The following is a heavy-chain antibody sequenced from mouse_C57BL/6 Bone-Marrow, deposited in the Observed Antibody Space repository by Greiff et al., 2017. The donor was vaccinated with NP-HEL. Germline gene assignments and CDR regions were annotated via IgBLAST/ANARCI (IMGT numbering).Heavy chain of an antibody. CDR2: ISDGGSYT. J-gene: IGHJ4*01. V-gene: IGHV5-4*03. CDR1: GFTFSSYA. CDR3: ARGGEWAMYY. Sequence: EVKLVESGGGLVKPGGSLKLSCAASGFTFSSYAMSWVRQTPEKRLEWVATISDGGSYTYYPDNVKGRFTISRDNAKNNLYLQMSHLKSEDTAMYYCARGGEWAMYYWGQGTSVTVSS. D-gene: IGHD1-3*01.